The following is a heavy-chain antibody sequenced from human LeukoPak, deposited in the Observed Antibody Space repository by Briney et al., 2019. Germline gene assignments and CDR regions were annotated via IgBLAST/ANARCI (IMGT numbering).Heavy chain of an antibody. Sequence: GGSLRLSCAASGFTFSSYAMGWVRQAPGKGLEWVATLSGSGAGTYYSDSVQGRFTISRDNSKRTLFLQMNSLRAEDTAFYYCAKAELGVDTFFDYWGQGTLVTVSS. D-gene: IGHD3-3*01. J-gene: IGHJ4*02. CDR1: GFTFSSYA. CDR2: LSGSGAGT. V-gene: IGHV3-23*01. CDR3: AKAELGVDTFFDY.